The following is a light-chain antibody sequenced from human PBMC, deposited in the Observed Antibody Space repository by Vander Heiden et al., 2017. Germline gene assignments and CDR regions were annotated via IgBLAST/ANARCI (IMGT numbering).Light chain of an antibody. CDR2: GAS. CDR1: QVLTSGY. J-gene: IGKJ2*01. Sequence: EIVLAQSLGPLSLSPRDRATLSCWVRQVLTSGYVVWYQQQPGRAAGLLIYGASTRATGIPNRFSCSGSGTHFTLAISRLVPGNFAVYYCQQVVTSPYTFGQGTKIQIK. V-gene: IGKV3-20*01. CDR3: QQVVTSPYT.